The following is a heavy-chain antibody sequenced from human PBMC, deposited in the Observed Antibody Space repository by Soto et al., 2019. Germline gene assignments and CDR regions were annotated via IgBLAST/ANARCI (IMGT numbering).Heavy chain of an antibody. CDR3: VRLLDPLKYFDWMSHDF. CDR1: GGSISTYY. CDR2: IYYTGNT. V-gene: IGHV4-59*04. D-gene: IGHD3-9*01. Sequence: PSETLSLTCTVSGGSISTYYWSWIRQPPGKGLEWIGNIYYTGNTYYNPSLESRITISVDTSKNQFSLNLRSVTAADTAVYYCVRLLDPLKYFDWMSHDFWGQGTQVTVSS. J-gene: IGHJ4*02.